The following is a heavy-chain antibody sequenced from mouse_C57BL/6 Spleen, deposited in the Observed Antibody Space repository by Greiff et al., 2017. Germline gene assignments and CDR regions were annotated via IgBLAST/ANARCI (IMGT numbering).Heavy chain of an antibody. Sequence: EVQLQESGPVLVKPGASVKMSCKASGYTFTDYYMNWVKQSHGKSLEWIGVINPYHGGTSYNQQFKGKGTLTVDKSSSTAYMALNSLISEDSAVHYCAPITTVVEGFDYWGQGTTRTVSS. J-gene: IGHJ2*01. D-gene: IGHD1-1*01. CDR2: INPYHGGT. V-gene: IGHV1-19*01. CDR1: GYTFTDYY. CDR3: APITTVVEGFDY.